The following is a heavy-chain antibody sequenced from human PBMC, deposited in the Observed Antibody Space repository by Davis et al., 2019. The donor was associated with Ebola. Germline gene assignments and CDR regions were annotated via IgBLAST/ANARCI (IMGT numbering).Heavy chain of an antibody. D-gene: IGHD3-10*01. J-gene: IGHJ5*02. CDR1: GFTFSGSA. CDR3: TRWGITMVQGVIITSQFDP. CDR2: IRSKANSYAT. Sequence: GESLKISCAASGFTFSGSAMHWVRQASGKGLEWVGRIRSKANSYATAYAASVKGRFTISRDDSKNTAYLQMNSLKTEDTAVYYCTRWGITMVQGVIITSQFDPWGQGTLVTVSS. V-gene: IGHV3-73*01.